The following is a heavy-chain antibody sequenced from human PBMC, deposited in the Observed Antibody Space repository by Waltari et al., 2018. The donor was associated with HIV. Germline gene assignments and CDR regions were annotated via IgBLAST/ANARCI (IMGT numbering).Heavy chain of an antibody. J-gene: IGHJ3*01. CDR1: GFNLKIYD. D-gene: IGHD1-26*01. CDR3: AKDGAPGRDAVFDI. V-gene: IGHV3-33*03. CDR2: IGYDESQV. Sequence: QVHVVESGGGVVQPGGSLRLSCTASGFNLKIYDIHWGRQAPGRGRECVAGIGYDESQVYYGESLKSRLLISRENSKNTICLGRTTPRQEDTAKYRCAKDGAPGRDAVFDIWGQGTMVTVS.